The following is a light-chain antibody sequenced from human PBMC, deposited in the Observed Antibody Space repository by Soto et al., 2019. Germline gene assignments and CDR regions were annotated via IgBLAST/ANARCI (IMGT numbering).Light chain of an antibody. V-gene: IGLV1-40*01. Sequence: QSVLTQPPSVSGAPGQRVTISCTGSSSNIGAGYDVHWYQQLPGTAPKLLIYGNSNRPSGVPDRFSGSKSGTSASLAITGFQGEDEGDYYCQPYDSSLSGVVFGGGPKVTVL. CDR3: QPYDSSLSGVV. CDR1: SSNIGAGYD. J-gene: IGLJ2*01. CDR2: GNS.